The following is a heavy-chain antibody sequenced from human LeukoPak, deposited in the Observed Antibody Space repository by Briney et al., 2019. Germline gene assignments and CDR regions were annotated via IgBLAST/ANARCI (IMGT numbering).Heavy chain of an antibody. CDR2: VYNSGTT. J-gene: IGHJ6*02. CDR1: GGSLSSGSYY. V-gene: IGHV4-61*01. D-gene: IGHD5-18*01. CDR3: ARGAVVNGLDV. Sequence: SETLSLTCTVSGGSLSSGSYYWSWIRQPPGTRLEWIGYVYNSGTTNYNPSFKSRFTMSVDTSKNQFSLKLSSVTAADTAVYYCARGAVVNGLDVWGQGTTVTVSS.